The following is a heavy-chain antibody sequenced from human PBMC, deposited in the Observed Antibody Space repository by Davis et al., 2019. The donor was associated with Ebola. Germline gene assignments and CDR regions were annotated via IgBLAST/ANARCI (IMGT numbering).Heavy chain of an antibody. V-gene: IGHV3-7*03. Sequence: HPGGSLRLSCAASGFTFRSYWMSWVRQAPGKGLEWVAKIKEDGSEKLEVDSVKGRFTISRDNAKDSLYLQMNSLRAEDTAVYYCARGSRNMDVWGQGTTVTVSS. J-gene: IGHJ6*02. CDR3: ARGSRNMDV. CDR2: IKEDGSEK. CDR1: GFTFRSYW.